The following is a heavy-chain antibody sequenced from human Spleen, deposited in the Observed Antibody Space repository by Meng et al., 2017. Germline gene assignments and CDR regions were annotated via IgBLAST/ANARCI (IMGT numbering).Heavy chain of an antibody. D-gene: IGHD5-24*01. CDR1: GYSFTTYW. CDR2: IYPGDSDT. J-gene: IGHJ4*01. V-gene: IGHV5-51*01. CDR3: ARLTQGWLPRYFDY. Sequence: GESLKISCKASGYSFTTYWIGWVRQMPGKGLEWMGVIYPGDSDTRYSPSFEGQVTISADKSISTAYLQWSSLKASDTAMYYCARLTQGWLPRYFDYWGHGTLVTVSS.